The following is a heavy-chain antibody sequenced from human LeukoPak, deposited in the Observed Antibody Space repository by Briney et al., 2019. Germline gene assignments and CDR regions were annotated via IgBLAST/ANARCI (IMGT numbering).Heavy chain of an antibody. V-gene: IGHV4-59*08. CDR1: GGSISSYY. CDR3: ASSSSVYYYGMDV. CDR2: IYYSGST. D-gene: IGHD2/OR15-2a*01. Sequence: SETLSLTCTVSGGSISSYYWSWIRQPPWKGLEWIGYIYYSGSTNYNPSLKSRVTISVDTSKNQFSLKLSSVTAADTAVYYCASSSSVYYYGMDVWGQGTTVTVSS. J-gene: IGHJ6*02.